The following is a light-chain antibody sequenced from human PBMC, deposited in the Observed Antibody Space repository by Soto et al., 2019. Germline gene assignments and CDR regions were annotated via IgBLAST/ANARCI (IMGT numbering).Light chain of an antibody. CDR1: SSNIGAGYD. CDR3: QSYDSSLSGSLG. CDR2: GNS. Sequence: QAVVTQPPSVSGAPGQRVTISCTGSSSNIGAGYDVHWYQQLPGTAPKLLIYGNSNRPSGVPDRFSGSKSGTSASLAITGLQAEDEADYYCQSYDSSLSGSLGFGGGTKLTVL. V-gene: IGLV1-40*01. J-gene: IGLJ2*01.